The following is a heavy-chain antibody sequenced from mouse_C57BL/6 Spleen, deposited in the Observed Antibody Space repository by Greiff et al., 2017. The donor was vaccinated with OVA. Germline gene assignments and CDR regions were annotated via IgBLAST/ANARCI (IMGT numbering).Heavy chain of an antibody. D-gene: IGHD3-2*02. V-gene: IGHV6-3*01. Sequence: DVKLVESGGGLVQPGGSMKLSCVASGFTFSNYWMNWVRQSPEKGLEWVAQIRLKSDNYATHYAESVKGRFTISRDDSKSSVYLQMNNLRAEDTGNYYCTGRDSSGPFAYWGQGTLVTVSA. CDR1: GFTFSNYW. CDR2: IRLKSDNYAT. CDR3: TGRDSSGPFAY. J-gene: IGHJ3*01.